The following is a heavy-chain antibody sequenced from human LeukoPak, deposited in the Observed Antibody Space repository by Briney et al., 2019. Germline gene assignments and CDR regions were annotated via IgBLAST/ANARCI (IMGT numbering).Heavy chain of an antibody. J-gene: IGHJ4*02. V-gene: IGHV3-53*01. Sequence: GVSLRLSCVASGFTVSSNYMSWVRQAPGKGLEWVSVIYSGGNRHYADSVKGRFTISRDNSKNTVYLQMNSLRAEDTALYYCARDLGATGTTYWGQGTLVTVSS. CDR3: ARDLGATGTTY. D-gene: IGHD6-13*01. CDR2: IYSGGNR. CDR1: GFTVSSNY.